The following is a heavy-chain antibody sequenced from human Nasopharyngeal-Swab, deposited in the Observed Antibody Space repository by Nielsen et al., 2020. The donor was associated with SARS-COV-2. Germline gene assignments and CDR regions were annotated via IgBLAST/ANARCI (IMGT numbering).Heavy chain of an antibody. J-gene: IGHJ2*01. CDR3: ARGGVGDGYKDWYFDL. Sequence: GSLRLSCTVSGGSVSTVRNYWTWIRQPPGKGLEWIGYVYYSGSTKYNPSLKSRVTISVDTSKNQFSLKLSSVTAADTAVYYCARGGVGDGYKDWYFDLWGRGTLVTVSS. V-gene: IGHV4-61*01. CDR1: GGSVSTVRNY. D-gene: IGHD5-24*01. CDR2: VYYSGST.